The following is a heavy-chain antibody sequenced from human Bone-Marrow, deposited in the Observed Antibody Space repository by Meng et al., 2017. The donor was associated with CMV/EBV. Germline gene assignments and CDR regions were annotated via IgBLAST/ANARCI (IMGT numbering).Heavy chain of an antibody. CDR3: AKDRGYVDWLPHGNSFDY. J-gene: IGHJ4*02. D-gene: IGHD3-9*01. CDR2: LSYDENNK. V-gene: IGHV3-30*18. Sequence: FTVRNYGMHWVSQAPGKGMEWVASLSYDENNKDYADSVKGRFTISRDISKNTMYLQMNSLRAEDTAVYYCAKDRGYVDWLPHGNSFDYWGQGTLVTVSS. CDR1: FTVRNYG.